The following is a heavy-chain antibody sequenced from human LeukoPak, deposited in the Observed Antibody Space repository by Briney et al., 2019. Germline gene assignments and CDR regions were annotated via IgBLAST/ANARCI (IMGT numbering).Heavy chain of an antibody. CDR1: GFTFSNAY. CDR2: IKPKTDGETT. D-gene: IGHD2-21*01. J-gene: IGHJ4*02. Sequence: GGSLRLSCAASGFTFSNAYMNWVRQAPGKGLEWVSRIKPKTDGETTEYAAPVKGRFSISRDDSKNMLYLQMNSLKTEDIAVYYCITPLPYSAQGGQGTLVTVSS. CDR3: ITPLPYSAQ. V-gene: IGHV3-15*07.